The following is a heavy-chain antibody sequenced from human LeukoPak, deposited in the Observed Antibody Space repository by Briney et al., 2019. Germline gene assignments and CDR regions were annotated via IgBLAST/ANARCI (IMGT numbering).Heavy chain of an antibody. CDR3: ASVLAARPSYFDY. CDR2: IYHSGST. CDR1: GGSISSYY. D-gene: IGHD6-6*01. Sequence: SETLSLTCTVSGGSISSYYWGWIRQPPGKGLEWIGSIYHSGSTYYNPSLKSRVTISVDTSKNQFSLKLSSVTAADTAVYYCASVLAARPSYFDYWGQGTLVTVSS. J-gene: IGHJ4*02. V-gene: IGHV4-38-2*02.